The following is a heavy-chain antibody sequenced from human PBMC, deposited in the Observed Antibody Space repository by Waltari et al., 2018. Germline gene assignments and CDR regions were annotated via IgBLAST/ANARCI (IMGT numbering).Heavy chain of an antibody. Sequence: QVQLQESGPGLVKPSETLSLTCAVSGYSISSGYYWGWIRQPPGKGLEWIGRIYHSGSTYYNPSLKSRVTISVDTSKNQFSLKLSSVTAADTAVYYCARGLEPHYFDYWGQGTLVTVSS. V-gene: IGHV4-38-2*01. D-gene: IGHD1-1*01. J-gene: IGHJ4*02. CDR3: ARGLEPHYFDY. CDR1: GYSISSGYY. CDR2: IYHSGST.